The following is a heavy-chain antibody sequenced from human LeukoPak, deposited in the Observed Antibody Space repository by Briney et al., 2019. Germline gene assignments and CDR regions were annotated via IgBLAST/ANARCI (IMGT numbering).Heavy chain of an antibody. V-gene: IGHV4-38-2*01. D-gene: IGHD3-22*01. CDR2: MYHSGSA. CDR3: ARGQDYYDSSGYRFDP. CDR1: GYYISTDYY. Sequence: SETLSLTCDVSGYYISTDYYWGWIRQPPGKGLEWIASMYHSGSAYYNPSLKSRVTISVDTSKNQFSLKLSSVTAADTAVYYCARGQDYYDSSGYRFDPWGQGTLVTVSS. J-gene: IGHJ5*02.